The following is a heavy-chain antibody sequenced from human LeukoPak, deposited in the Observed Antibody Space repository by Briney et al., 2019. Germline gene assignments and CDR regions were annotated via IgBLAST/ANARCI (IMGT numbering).Heavy chain of an antibody. V-gene: IGHV3-7*01. CDR2: IKQNGGEK. D-gene: IGHD6-13*01. CDR3: ARDGTAAGLYFDL. CDR1: GFTFTIYW. Sequence: GGSLKLSCAVSGFTFTIYWMNWVRQAPGKGLEWVASIKQNGGEKSYVDSVKGRFTISRDNAKNSLYLQMSSLRAEDTAVYYCARDGTAAGLYFDLWGQGTLVTVSS. J-gene: IGHJ4*01.